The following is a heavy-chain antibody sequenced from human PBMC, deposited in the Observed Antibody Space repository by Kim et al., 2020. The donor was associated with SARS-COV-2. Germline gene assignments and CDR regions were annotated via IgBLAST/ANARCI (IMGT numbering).Heavy chain of an antibody. Sequence: GGSLRLSCAASGFTFSSYAMSWVRQAPGKGLEWVSAISGSGGSTYYADSVKGRFTISRDNSKNTLYLQMNSLRAEDTAVYYCATCGCGKGLKYYYDSSGYYCFDYWGQGTLVTVSS. J-gene: IGHJ4*02. CDR2: ISGSGGST. CDR1: GFTFSSYA. V-gene: IGHV3-23*01. D-gene: IGHD3-22*01. CDR3: ATCGCGKGLKYYYDSSGYYCFDY.